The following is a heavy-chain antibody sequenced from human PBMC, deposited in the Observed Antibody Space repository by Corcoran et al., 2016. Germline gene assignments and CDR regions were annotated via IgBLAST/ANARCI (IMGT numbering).Heavy chain of an antibody. V-gene: IGHV4-34*01. J-gene: IGHJ5*02. CDR2: INHSGST. CDR1: GGSFSGYY. D-gene: IGHD2-8*01. CDR3: ATSGGCTNGVWYFHWFDP. Sequence: QVQLQQWGAGLLKPSETLSLTCAVYGGSFSGYYWSWIRQPPGKGLEWIGEINHSGSTNYNPSLKSRVTISVDTSKNQFSLKMSSVTAADTAVYYFATSGGCTNGVWYFHWFDPWGQGSLVTVSS.